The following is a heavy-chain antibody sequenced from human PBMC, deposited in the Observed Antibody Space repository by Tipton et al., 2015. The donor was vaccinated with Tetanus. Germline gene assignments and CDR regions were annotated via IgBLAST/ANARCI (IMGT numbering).Heavy chain of an antibody. J-gene: IGHJ4*02. CDR1: GFPFHSYH. CDR2: IGDAKTVM. D-gene: IGHD4-23*01. CDR3: GKQNGGRWVVDH. V-gene: IGHV3-48*04. Sequence: SLRLSCATSGFPFHSYHMAWVRQAPGKGLEWISYIGDAKTVMQYADSVKGRFTVSRDNAKNSLYLQMNSLSADDTAVYYCGKQNGGRWVVDHWGQGTLVTVSS.